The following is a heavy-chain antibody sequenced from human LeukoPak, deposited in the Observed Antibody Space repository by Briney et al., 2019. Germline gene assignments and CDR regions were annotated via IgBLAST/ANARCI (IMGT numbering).Heavy chain of an antibody. Sequence: GGSLRLSCAASEFTFVRYAMNWVRQAPGKGLEWVSYISSSSAKIDYAESVKGRFTISRDNSKNSLYLQMDSLRAEDTAVYYCARDPSYASSWYHYMDVWGKGTTVTVSS. V-gene: IGHV3-48*04. CDR3: ARDPSYASSWYHYMDV. D-gene: IGHD6-13*01. J-gene: IGHJ6*03. CDR2: ISSSSAKI. CDR1: EFTFVRYA.